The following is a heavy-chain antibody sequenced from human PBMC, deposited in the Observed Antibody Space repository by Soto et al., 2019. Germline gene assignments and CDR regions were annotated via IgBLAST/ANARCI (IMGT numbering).Heavy chain of an antibody. D-gene: IGHD2-21*01. CDR2: INPSGDSA. CDR3: ARRATSSFCGGDCLDY. V-gene: IGHV1-46*01. J-gene: IGHJ4*02. CDR1: GYTFSSYY. Sequence: QVLLVQSGAEVKKPGASVNISCKASGYTFSSYYMHWVRQAPGQGLEWMGIINPSGDSASYAEKFQGRVTMTRDTSTRTVYMELSSLRSEDTAVYYCARRATSSFCGGDCLDYWGQGSLVSVSS.